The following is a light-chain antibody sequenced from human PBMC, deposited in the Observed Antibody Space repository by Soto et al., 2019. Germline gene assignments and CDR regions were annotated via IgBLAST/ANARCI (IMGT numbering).Light chain of an antibody. CDR2: RAS. CDR1: QSISNW. J-gene: IGKJ1*01. CDR3: QQYDTFRT. Sequence: DIQMTQSPSSLSASVGDRVSMTCRASQSISNWVAWYQHKPGKAPKLLIYRASDLETGVPSRFSGSGSGTEFTLTISSLQPDDFATYYCQQYDTFRTFGQGTTVEIK. V-gene: IGKV1-5*03.